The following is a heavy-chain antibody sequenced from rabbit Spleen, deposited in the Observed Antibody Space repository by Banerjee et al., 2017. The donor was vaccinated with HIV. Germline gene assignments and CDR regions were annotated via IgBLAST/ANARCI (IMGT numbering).Heavy chain of an antibody. CDR1: GFSFSNKAV. CDR2: IYTGSSGRI. Sequence: QEQLEESGGDLVKPEGSLTLTCTASGFSFSNKAVLCWVRQAPGKGLEWIACIYTGSSGRIYYASWVNGRFTISKTSSTTVTLQVTSLTAADTATYFCARNFDLWGPGTLVTVS. J-gene: IGHJ4*01. CDR3: ARNFDL. V-gene: IGHV1S45*01.